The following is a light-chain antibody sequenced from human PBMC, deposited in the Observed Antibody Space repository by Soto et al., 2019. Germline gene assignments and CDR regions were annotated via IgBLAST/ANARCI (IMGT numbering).Light chain of an antibody. CDR3: QQYNSFLWT. CDR2: TAS. V-gene: IGKV1-5*01. J-gene: IGKJ1*01. Sequence: DIQMTQSPSTLSASVGDRATITCRASQSISSWLAWYQQKPGKAPKLLIYTASRLQSGVPSRFSGSGSGTDFNLTISSLQTEEFATYYCQQYNSFLWTFGQGTKVEIK. CDR1: QSISSW.